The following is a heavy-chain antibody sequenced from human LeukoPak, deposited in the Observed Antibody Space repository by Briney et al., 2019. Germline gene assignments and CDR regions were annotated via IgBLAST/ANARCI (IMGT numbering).Heavy chain of an antibody. CDR2: IYPGDSDN. CDR1: GYSFTSCW. V-gene: IGHV5-51*01. D-gene: IGHD2-2*01. CDR3: ARRFCSSTSCYLTPFDY. Sequence: GESLKISCKGSGYSFTSCWIGWVRQVPGKGLEWMGIIYPGDSDNRYTPSFQGQVTISADKSISTAYLQWSSLKASDTAMYYCARRFCSSTSCYLTPFDYWGQGTLVTVSS. J-gene: IGHJ4*02.